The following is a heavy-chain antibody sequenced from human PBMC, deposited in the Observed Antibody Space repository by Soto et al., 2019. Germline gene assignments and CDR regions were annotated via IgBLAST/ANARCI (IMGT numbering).Heavy chain of an antibody. D-gene: IGHD3-9*01. CDR3: AREARFGDFDWILFAEYYFAY. J-gene: IGHJ4*02. V-gene: IGHV3-33*01. CDR2: IWYDGSNK. Sequence: PLRDPCGASEVTFSSYGMHRVSQTQGKGLEWVAVIWYDGSNKYYADSVKGRFTISRDNSKNTLYLQMNSRRAEDTAVYYCAREARFGDFDWILFAEYYFAYWVQGTLVTVSS. CDR1: EVTFSSYG.